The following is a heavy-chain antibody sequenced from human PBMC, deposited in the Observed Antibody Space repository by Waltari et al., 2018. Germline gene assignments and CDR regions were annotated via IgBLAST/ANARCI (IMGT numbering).Heavy chain of an antibody. CDR3: ARDRVVPADEPDYYGLDV. CDR2: IYYNGAT. CDR1: RGSIRSHY. V-gene: IGHV4-59*11. J-gene: IGHJ6*02. Sequence: QVQLQESGPGQVKPSETLSLTCDVSRGSIRSHYWSWIRRPPGKGLELIGYIYYNGATNYHPSLMSRVTISVDTAKNQFSLKLTSVTAADTAVYYCARDRVVPADEPDYYGLDVWGQGTTVTVSS. D-gene: IGHD2-2*01.